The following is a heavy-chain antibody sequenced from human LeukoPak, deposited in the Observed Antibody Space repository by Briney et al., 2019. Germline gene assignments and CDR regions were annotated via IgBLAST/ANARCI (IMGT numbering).Heavy chain of an antibody. CDR3: AKDWIVGAFIFGP. J-gene: IGHJ5*02. CDR1: GFTFSSYG. D-gene: IGHD1-26*01. CDR2: IRFDGSYK. Sequence: PGGSLRLSCAASGFTFSSYGMNWVRQAPGKGLEWVAFIRFDGSYKYYADSVKGRFTISRDNSKNTLYLQMNSLRAEDTAVYYCAKDWIVGAFIFGPWGQGTLVTVSS. V-gene: IGHV3-30*02.